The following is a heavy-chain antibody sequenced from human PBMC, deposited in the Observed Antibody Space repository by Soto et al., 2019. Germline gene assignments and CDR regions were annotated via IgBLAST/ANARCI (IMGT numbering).Heavy chain of an antibody. V-gene: IGHV3-7*01. CDR3: ARDSPTVTTSYDY. CDR2: IKRSGGEK. Sequence: PGGSLRLSCAASGFTFSSYGMSWVRQAPGKGLEWVSNIKRSGGEKYFVDSVKGRFTISRDNAKNTLYLQMNSLRAEDTAVYYCARDSPTVTTSYDYWGPGTLVTVSS. J-gene: IGHJ4*02. D-gene: IGHD4-4*01. CDR1: GFTFSSYG.